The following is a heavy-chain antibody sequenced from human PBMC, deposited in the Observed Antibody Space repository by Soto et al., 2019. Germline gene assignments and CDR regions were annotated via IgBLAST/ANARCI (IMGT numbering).Heavy chain of an antibody. CDR2: ISGSGGST. V-gene: IGHV3-23*01. J-gene: IGHJ4*02. Sequence: GGSLRLSCAASGFTFSTYSMNWVRQAPGKGLEWVSAISGSGGSTYYADSVKGRFTISRDNSKNTLYLQMNSLRAEDTAVYYCAKRASPTVTSYYFDYWGQGTLVTVSS. CDR3: AKRASPTVTSYYFDY. CDR1: GFTFSTYS. D-gene: IGHD4-17*01.